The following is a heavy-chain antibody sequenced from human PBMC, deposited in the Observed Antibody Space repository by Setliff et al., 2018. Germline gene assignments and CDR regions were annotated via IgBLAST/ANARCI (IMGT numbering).Heavy chain of an antibody. V-gene: IGHV3-30*01. J-gene: IGHJ4*02. CDR1: FTFSRFA. Sequence: GGSLRLSCRFTFSRFALHWVRQAPGKGLEWVADISYDGIRKNYADSVRGRFTISRENSNIMLFLQMNSLRTEDTAIYYCAKDRTGSYKYFFDQWGQGTQVTVSS. CDR2: ISYDGIRK. CDR3: AKDRTGSYKYFFDQ. D-gene: IGHD1-1*01.